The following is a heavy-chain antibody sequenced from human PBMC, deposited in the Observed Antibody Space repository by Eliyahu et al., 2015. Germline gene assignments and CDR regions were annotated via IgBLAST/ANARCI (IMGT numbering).Heavy chain of an antibody. CDR3: AKDYLGLYGMDV. V-gene: IGHV3-30*18. CDR2: ISYDGSNK. CDR1: GFXFSSYG. D-gene: IGHD3-10*01. Sequence: QVQLVESGGGXVQPGRSLXLXXAASGFXFSSYGMHWVRQAPGKGLEWVAVISYDGSNKYYADSVKGRFTISRDNSKNTLYLQMNSLRAEDTAVYYCAKDYLGLYGMDVWGQGTTVTVSS. J-gene: IGHJ6*02.